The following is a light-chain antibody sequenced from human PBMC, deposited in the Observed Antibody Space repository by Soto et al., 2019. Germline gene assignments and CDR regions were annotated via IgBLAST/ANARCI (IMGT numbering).Light chain of an antibody. J-gene: IGLJ3*02. CDR2: EDD. CDR3: QSYDTVWV. V-gene: IGLV6-57*01. CDR1: SGSITTNY. Sequence: NFMLTQPHSVSESPGKTVTISCTRSSGSITTNYVQWYQHRPGRSPTTVIYEDDQRPSGVHDRFSGSIDRSSNSASLTLSGLKTEDEADYYCQSYDTVWVLGGGTKLTVL.